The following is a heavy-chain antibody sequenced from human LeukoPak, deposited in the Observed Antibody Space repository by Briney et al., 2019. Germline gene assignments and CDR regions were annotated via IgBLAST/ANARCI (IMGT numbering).Heavy chain of an antibody. CDR1: GYTFTSYY. CDR2: INPSGGST. CDR3: ASPIYCSSTSCRMDAFDI. V-gene: IGHV1-46*01. J-gene: IGHJ3*02. Sequence: ASVKVSCKASGYTFTSYYMHWVRQAPEQGLEWMGIINPSGGSTSYAQKFQGRVTITADESTSTAYMELSSLRSEDTAVYYCASPIYCSSTSCRMDAFDIWGQGTMVTVSS. D-gene: IGHD2-2*01.